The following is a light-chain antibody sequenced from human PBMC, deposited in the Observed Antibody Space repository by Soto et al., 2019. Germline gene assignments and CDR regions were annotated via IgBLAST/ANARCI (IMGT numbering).Light chain of an antibody. Sequence: DIQMTQSPSTLSASVGERVTIACRASQSISSWLAWYQVKPGKAPKLLIYDASSLERGVPSRFSGSGSGTEFTLTVSRLQPDDFATYYCQQYNSYPWTFGQGTKVDTK. J-gene: IGKJ1*01. V-gene: IGKV1-5*01. CDR3: QQYNSYPWT. CDR1: QSISSW. CDR2: DAS.